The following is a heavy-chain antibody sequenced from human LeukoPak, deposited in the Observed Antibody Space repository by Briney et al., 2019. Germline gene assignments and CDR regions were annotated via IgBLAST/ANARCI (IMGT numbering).Heavy chain of an antibody. J-gene: IGHJ4*02. CDR1: GFTFSNYW. CDR3: AAGGGWYFDY. Sequence: GGSLRLSCAASGFTFSNYWMNWVRQAPGKGLEWVASIGQDGSENYYVDSVKGRFTISRDNAKNSLYLQMNSLRVEDTAVYYCAAGGGWYFDYWGQGALITASS. CDR2: IGQDGSEN. V-gene: IGHV3-7*01. D-gene: IGHD6-19*01.